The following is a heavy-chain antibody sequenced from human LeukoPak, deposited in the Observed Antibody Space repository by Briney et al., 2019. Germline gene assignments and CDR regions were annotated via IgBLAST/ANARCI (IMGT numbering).Heavy chain of an antibody. CDR2: MYHSGST. CDR1: GGSIRSYY. CDR3: ARGYNYGGGPFDY. Sequence: SETLSLTCTVSGGSIRSYYWSWIRQPPGKGLEWIGYMYHSGSTNYNPSLKSRVTISVDTSKNQFSLKLSSVTAADTAVYYCARGYNYGGGPFDYWGQGSLVTVSS. J-gene: IGHJ4*02. V-gene: IGHV4-59*01. D-gene: IGHD5-18*01.